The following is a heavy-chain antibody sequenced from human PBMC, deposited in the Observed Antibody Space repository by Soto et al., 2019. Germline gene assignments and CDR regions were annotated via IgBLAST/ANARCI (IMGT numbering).Heavy chain of an antibody. CDR2: ISYSGNT. CDR3: ARAPMVLSRSYFDS. J-gene: IGHJ4*02. Sequence: LSLTCTVSGGSISNFYWSWIRQPPGKGLEWIGYISYSGNTNYNPSLKSRVSISVDTSKNQLSLNLTPVTAADTAVYYCARAPMVLSRSYFDSWGQGTPVTVSS. V-gene: IGHV4-59*01. CDR1: GGSISNFY. D-gene: IGHD2-8*01.